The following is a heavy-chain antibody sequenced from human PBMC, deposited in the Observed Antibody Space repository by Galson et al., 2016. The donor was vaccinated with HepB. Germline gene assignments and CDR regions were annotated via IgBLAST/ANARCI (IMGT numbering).Heavy chain of an antibody. CDR2: IKGDGSEK. CDR3: ARLRGVYDIDH. J-gene: IGHJ4*02. V-gene: IGHV3-7*04. Sequence: SLRLSCAASGFIFTYSWMTWVRQAPGKGLEWVANIKGDGSEKYYVDSVKGRFTISRDNANNSVFLQMNSLRVEDTAVYYCARLRGVYDIDHWGQGPLVSVAS. D-gene: IGHD5/OR15-5a*01. CDR1: GFIFTYSW.